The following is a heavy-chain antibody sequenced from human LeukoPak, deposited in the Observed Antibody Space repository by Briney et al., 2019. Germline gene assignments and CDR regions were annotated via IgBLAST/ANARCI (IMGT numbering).Heavy chain of an antibody. Sequence: PGGSLRLSCAASGFTFSSYSMNWGRQAPGEGRGWVSAISGSGVITYYADSVKGRFTISRDNSTNTLYLQMNRLRDEHTAVYYCAKERRIAVAGSFDYWGQGPLVPVPS. J-gene: IGHJ4*02. CDR1: GFTFSSYS. D-gene: IGHD6-19*01. V-gene: IGHV3-23*01. CDR2: ISGSGVIT. CDR3: AKERRIAVAGSFDY.